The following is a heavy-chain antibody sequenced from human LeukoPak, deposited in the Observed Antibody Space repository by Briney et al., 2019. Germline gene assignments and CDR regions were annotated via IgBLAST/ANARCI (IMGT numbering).Heavy chain of an antibody. D-gene: IGHD3-3*01. CDR3: ASEEIFGAVIGYY. Sequence: ASVKVSCKASGYTFTSYDINWVRQATGQGLEWMGWMNPNSGNTGYAQKFQGRVTMTRNTSISTVYMELSSLRSEDTAVYYCASEEIFGAVIGYYWGQGTLVTVSS. CDR2: MNPNSGNT. V-gene: IGHV1-8*01. CDR1: GYTFTSYD. J-gene: IGHJ4*02.